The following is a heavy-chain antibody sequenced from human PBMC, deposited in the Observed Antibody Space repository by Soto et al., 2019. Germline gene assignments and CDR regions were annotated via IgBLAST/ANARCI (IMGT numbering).Heavy chain of an antibody. V-gene: IGHV4-59*08. Sequence: SETLSLTCTVSGGSISSYYWSWIRQPPGKGLEWIGYIYYSGSTNYNPSLKSRVTISVDTSKNQFSLKMSSVTAADTAVFYCARQSSGSYTHFDFWGQGTLVTVSS. J-gene: IGHJ4*02. CDR1: GGSISSYY. D-gene: IGHD1-26*01. CDR3: ARQSSGSYTHFDF. CDR2: IYYSGST.